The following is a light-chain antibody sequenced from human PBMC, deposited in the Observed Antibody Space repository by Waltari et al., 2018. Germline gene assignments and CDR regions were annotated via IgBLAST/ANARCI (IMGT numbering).Light chain of an antibody. CDR3: QQYYSTLWT. J-gene: IGKJ1*01. CDR2: WAS. CDR1: QSVLYSSNNKNY. Sequence: DIVMTQSPDSLAVSLGERGTTNCKSSQSVLYSSNNKNYLAWYQQKPGQPPKLLIYWASTRESGVPDRFSGSGSGTDFTLTISSLQAEDVAVYYCQQYYSTLWTFGQGTKVEIK. V-gene: IGKV4-1*01.